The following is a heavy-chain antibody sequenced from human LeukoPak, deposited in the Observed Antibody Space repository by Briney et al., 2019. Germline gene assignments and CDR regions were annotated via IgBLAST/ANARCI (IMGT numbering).Heavy chain of an antibody. CDR2: ITSSSSYI. J-gene: IGHJ4*02. D-gene: IGHD6-19*01. V-gene: IGHV3-21*01. CDR3: AREYSSGWYHWDY. CDR1: GFTFSSYS. Sequence: GGSLRLSCAASGFTFSSYSMNWVRQAPGKGLEWVSSITSSSSYIYYADSVKGRFTISRDNAKNSLYLQMNSLRAEDTAVYYCAREYSSGWYHWDYWGQGTLVTASS.